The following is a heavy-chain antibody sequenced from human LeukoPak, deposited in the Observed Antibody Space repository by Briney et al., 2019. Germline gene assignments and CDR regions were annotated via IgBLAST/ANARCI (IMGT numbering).Heavy chain of an antibody. V-gene: IGHV3-23*01. CDR2: ISGSGGST. CDR1: GFTFSSYA. J-gene: IGHJ4*02. CDR3: AKGAGLEGYCSSTSCHDFDY. Sequence: PGGSLRLSCAASGFTFSSYAMSWVRQAPGKGLEWVSAISGSGGSTYYADSVKGRFTISRDNSKNTLYLQMNSLRAEDTAVYYCAKGAGLEGYCSSTSCHDFDYWGQGTLVTVSS. D-gene: IGHD2-2*01.